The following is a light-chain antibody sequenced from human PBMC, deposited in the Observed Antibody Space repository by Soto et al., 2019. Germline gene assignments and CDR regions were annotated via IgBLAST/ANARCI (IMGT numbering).Light chain of an antibody. V-gene: IGKV1-5*03. J-gene: IGKJ1*01. CDR2: KAS. CDR3: QQSDSTPRT. Sequence: DMQMTQSHCILFASRRDRKTITCRASQSISSWLAWYQQKPGKAPKLLIYKASSLESGVPSRFSGSGSGTEFTLTISSLQPDDLAAYYCQQSDSTPRTFGQGTKVDI. CDR1: QSISSW.